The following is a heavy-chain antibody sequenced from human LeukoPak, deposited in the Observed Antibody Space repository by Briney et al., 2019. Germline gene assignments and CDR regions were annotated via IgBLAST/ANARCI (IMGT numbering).Heavy chain of an antibody. CDR1: GFTFSSYA. CDR3: AKDVHTAMVKYYFDY. J-gene: IGHJ4*02. V-gene: IGHV3-23*01. Sequence: SGGSLRLSCAASGFTFSSYAMICVRQAPGKGLEWVSAISGSGGSTYYADSVKVRFTISRENDKNTLYLQMNSLRAEDTAVYYCAKDVHTAMVKYYFDYWGQGTLVTVSS. D-gene: IGHD5-18*01. CDR2: ISGSGGST.